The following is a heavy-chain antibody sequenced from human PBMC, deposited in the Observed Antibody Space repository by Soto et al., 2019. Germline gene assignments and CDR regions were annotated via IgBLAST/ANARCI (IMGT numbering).Heavy chain of an antibody. Sequence: QVQLQESGPGLVKPSQTLSLTCTVSGGSISSGDYYWSWIRQPPGKGLGWIGYIYYSGSTYYNPSLQRRLTISVDTSKNQFSLKLSSVTAADTAVYYCAREEQGSGIYYFDYWGQGTLVTVSS. D-gene: IGHD3-10*01. CDR2: IYYSGST. CDR1: GGSISSGDYY. V-gene: IGHV4-30-4*01. CDR3: AREEQGSGIYYFDY. J-gene: IGHJ4*02.